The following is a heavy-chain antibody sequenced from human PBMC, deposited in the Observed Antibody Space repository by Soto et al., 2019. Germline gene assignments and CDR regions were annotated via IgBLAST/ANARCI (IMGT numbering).Heavy chain of an antibody. J-gene: IGHJ5*02. D-gene: IGHD3-10*01. CDR1: GGSISSGGYY. V-gene: IGHV4-31*03. Sequence: QVQLQESGPGLVKPSQTLSLTCTVSGGSISSGGYYWSWIRQHPGKGLEWIGYIYYSGSTYYNPSLKSRVTISVDTSKNQFSLKLSSVTAADTAVYYCTRSGIMVRGVITVWFDPWGQGTLVTVSS. CDR3: TRSGIMVRGVITVWFDP. CDR2: IYYSGST.